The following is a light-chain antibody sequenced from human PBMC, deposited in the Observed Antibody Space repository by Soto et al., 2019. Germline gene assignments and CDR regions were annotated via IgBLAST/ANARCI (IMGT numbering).Light chain of an antibody. V-gene: IGKV3-15*01. J-gene: IGKJ2*01. CDR3: QQSNKWPYT. CDR2: GAS. CDR1: QSVSSN. Sequence: EIVMTQSPATLSVSPGERATLSCRASQSVSSNLAWYQQKPGQAPRLLFYGASTRATGIPARFSGTGSGTDFTLTISNLQSEDFAVYYCQQSNKWPYTFGQGTKLEIK.